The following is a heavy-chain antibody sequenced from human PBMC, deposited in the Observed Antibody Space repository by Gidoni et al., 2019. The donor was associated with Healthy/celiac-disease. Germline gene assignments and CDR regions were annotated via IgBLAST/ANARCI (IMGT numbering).Heavy chain of an antibody. D-gene: IGHD2-15*01. CDR3: AKARGGMGAFDI. CDR1: GFTFSSNA. CDR2: ISGSGGRT. Sequence: EVQLLESGGGLVQPGGSLRLSCSASGFTFSSNAMSWVRQAPGKGLEWVSAISGSGGRTYYAESVKGRFTISRDNSKNTLYLQMNSLRAEDTAVYYCAKARGGMGAFDIWGQGTMVTVSS. J-gene: IGHJ3*02. V-gene: IGHV3-23*01.